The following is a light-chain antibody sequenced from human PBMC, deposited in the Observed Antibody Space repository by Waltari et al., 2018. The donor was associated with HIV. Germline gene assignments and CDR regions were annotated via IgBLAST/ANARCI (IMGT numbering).Light chain of an antibody. Sequence: QSALTQPPSASGSPGQSVTLSFTGTSRDVGVYNYLSWYQQHPGKAPKLMIFEVTKRPSGVPDRFSDSKSGNTASLTVSGLQAEDEAVYYCCSYAGSDVVFGGGTKLTVL. CDR2: EVT. V-gene: IGLV2-8*01. CDR1: SRDVGVYNY. J-gene: IGLJ2*01. CDR3: CSYAGSDVV.